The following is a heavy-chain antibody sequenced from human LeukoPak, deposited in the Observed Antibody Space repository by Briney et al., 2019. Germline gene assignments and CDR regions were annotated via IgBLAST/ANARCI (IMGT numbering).Heavy chain of an antibody. Sequence: GGPLRLPCAASGFIFSSYGMHWLRQAPGKGLEWVAVISYDGSNKYYADSVKGRFTISRDNSKNTLYLQRNSLRTEDTAVYYCAKELASGWYSGVDYWGQGTLVTVSS. CDR1: GFIFSSYG. D-gene: IGHD6-19*01. CDR3: AKELASGWYSGVDY. CDR2: ISYDGSNK. V-gene: IGHV3-30*18. J-gene: IGHJ4*02.